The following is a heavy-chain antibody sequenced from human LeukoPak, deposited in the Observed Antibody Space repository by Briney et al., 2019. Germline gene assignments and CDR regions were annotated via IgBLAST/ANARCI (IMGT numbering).Heavy chain of an antibody. J-gene: IGHJ4*02. D-gene: IGHD6-13*01. Sequence: SETLSLTCAVYGGSFSGYYWSWIRQPPGKGLEWIGEINHSGSTNYNPSLKSRVTISVDTSKNQFSLKLSSVTAADTAVYYCARVSIAAAGTPSDYFDYWGQGTLVTVSS. CDR1: GGSFSGYY. CDR2: INHSGST. CDR3: ARVSIAAAGTPSDYFDY. V-gene: IGHV4-34*01.